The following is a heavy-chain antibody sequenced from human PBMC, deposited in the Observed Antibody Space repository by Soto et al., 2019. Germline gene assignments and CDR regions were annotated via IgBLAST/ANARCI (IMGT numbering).Heavy chain of an antibody. D-gene: IGHD6-6*01. V-gene: IGHV4-39*01. CDR3: ARQNGKYSSSSAVDY. J-gene: IGHJ4*02. CDR1: GGSISSSSYY. Sequence: PSETLSLTCTVSGGSISSSSYYWGWIRQPPGKGLEWIGSIYYSGSTYYNPSLKSRVTISVDTSKNQFSLKLSSVTAADTAVYYCARQNGKYSSSSAVDYWGQGTLVTVSS. CDR2: IYYSGST.